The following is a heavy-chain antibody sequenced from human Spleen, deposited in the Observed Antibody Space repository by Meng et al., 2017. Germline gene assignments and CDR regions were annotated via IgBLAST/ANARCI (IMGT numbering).Heavy chain of an antibody. V-gene: IGHV4-39*01. J-gene: IGHJ5*01. CDR2: IYYNGKS. CDR3: TRASYSYDSWFDS. CDR1: GGSISSRSYY. D-gene: IGHD5-18*01. Sequence: QLQLQESGPGLVKPSGTLSLTCTVSGGSISSRSYYWVWIRQPPGKGLEWIGQIYYNGKSYYNPSLKSRVTMSVDTSRSQFSLNLNTVTAADTALYYCTRASYSYDSWFDSWGQGTLVTVSS.